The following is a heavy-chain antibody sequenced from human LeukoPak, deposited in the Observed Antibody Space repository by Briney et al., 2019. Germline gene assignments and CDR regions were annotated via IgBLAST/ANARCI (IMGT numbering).Heavy chain of an antibody. D-gene: IGHD3-3*01. CDR3: VRVPMFDFWSGYYNMDV. J-gene: IGHJ6*03. Sequence: VSVKVSCKASGYTFTTYYMHWVRQAPGQGLEWMGWISAYNGNTNYAQKLQGRVTMTTDTSTSTAYMELRSLRSDDTAVYYCVRVPMFDFWSGYYNMDVWGKGTTVTVSS. CDR1: GYTFTTYY. V-gene: IGHV1-18*04. CDR2: ISAYNGNT.